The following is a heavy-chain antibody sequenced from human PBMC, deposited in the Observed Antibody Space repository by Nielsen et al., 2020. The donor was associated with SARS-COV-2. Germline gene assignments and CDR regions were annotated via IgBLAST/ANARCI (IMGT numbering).Heavy chain of an antibody. D-gene: IGHD3-10*01. J-gene: IGHJ4*02. CDR2: ISYDGSNK. V-gene: IGHV3-30*03. CDR3: ASGLLWFGELLY. Sequence: GESLKISCAASGFTFSSYGMHWVRQAPGKGLEWVAVISYDGSNKYYADSVKGRFTISRDNSKNTLYLQMNSLRAEDTAVYYCASGLLWFGELLYWGQGTLVTVSS. CDR1: GFTFSSYG.